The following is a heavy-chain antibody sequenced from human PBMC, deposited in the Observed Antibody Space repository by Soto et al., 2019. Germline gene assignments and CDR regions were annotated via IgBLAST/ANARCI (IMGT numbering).Heavy chain of an antibody. D-gene: IGHD3-10*01. J-gene: IGHJ5*02. CDR3: ARGIGSGSEFDP. Sequence: SETLSLTCTVSGGSISSSSYYWGWIRQPPGKGLEWIGSIYYSGSTYYNPSLKSRVTISVDTSKNQFSLKLSSVTAADTAVYYCARGIGSGSEFDPWGQGTLVTVSS. CDR1: GGSISSSSYY. V-gene: IGHV4-39*01. CDR2: IYYSGST.